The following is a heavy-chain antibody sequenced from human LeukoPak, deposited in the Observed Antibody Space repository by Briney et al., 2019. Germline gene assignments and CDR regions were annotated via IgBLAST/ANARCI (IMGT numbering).Heavy chain of an antibody. J-gene: IGHJ3*02. CDR2: FDPEDGET. CDR1: GYTFTSYG. CDR3: ATTSSGWYRGSGDDAFDI. D-gene: IGHD6-19*01. Sequence: ASVKVSCKASGYTFTSYGISWVRQAPGQGLEWMGGFDPEDGETIYAQKFQGRVTMTEDTSTDTAYMELSSLRSEDTAVYYCATTSSGWYRGSGDDAFDIWGRGTMVTVSS. V-gene: IGHV1-24*01.